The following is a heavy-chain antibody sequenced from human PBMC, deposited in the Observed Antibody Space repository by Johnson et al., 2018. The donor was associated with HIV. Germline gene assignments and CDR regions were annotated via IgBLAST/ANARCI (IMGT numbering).Heavy chain of an antibody. D-gene: IGHD3-3*01. CDR2: ISYDGSIK. Sequence: QVQLVESGGALVQPGGSLRLSCAASGFTFSSYGMHWVRQAPGKGLEWVAVISYDGSIKYYGDSVKGRFTISRDNSKNTLYLQMNSLRVEDTAVYYCARDALLRFLEWFIWGQGTMVTVSS. CDR3: ARDALLRFLEWFI. J-gene: IGHJ3*02. CDR1: GFTFSSYG. V-gene: IGHV3-30*19.